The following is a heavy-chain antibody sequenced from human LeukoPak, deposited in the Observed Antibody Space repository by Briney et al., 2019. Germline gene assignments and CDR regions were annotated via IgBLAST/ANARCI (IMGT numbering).Heavy chain of an antibody. CDR1: GGSFSGYY. CDR2: INNSGGT. CDR3: VYSGSHIDY. Sequence: PSETLSLTCAASGGSFSGYYCSWIRQPPGQGLEWIGEINNSGGTYYNPSLKSRVTISVDTSKNQFSLKLSSVTAADTAVFYCVYSGSHIDYWGQGTLVTVSS. D-gene: IGHD5-18*01. J-gene: IGHJ4*02. V-gene: IGHV4-34*01.